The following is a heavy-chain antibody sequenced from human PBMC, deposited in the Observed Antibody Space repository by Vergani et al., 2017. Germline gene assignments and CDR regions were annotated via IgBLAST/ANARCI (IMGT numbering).Heavy chain of an antibody. J-gene: IGHJ3*02. CDR1: GGSFSGYY. D-gene: IGHD3-9*01. V-gene: IGHV4-34*01. CDR2: INHSGST. CDR3: ARGKDILTGYYPFGAFDI. Sequence: QVQLQQWGAGLLKPSETLSLTCAVYGGSFSGYYWSWIRQPPGKGLEWIGEINHSGSTNYNPSLKSRVTISVDTSKNQFSLKLSSVTAADPAVYYCARGKDILTGYYPFGAFDIWGQGTMVTVSS.